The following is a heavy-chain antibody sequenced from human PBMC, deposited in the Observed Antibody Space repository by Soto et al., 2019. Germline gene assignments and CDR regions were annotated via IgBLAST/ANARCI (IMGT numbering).Heavy chain of an antibody. CDR3: AREFSMAYCAFDI. J-gene: IGHJ3*02. D-gene: IGHD2-8*01. CDR1: GFTVSSSY. CDR2: IYSGGNT. Sequence: GGSLRLPCAASGFTVSSSYMSWVLQAPGKGLEWVSVIYSGGNTYYADSVQGRFTISRDNSKNTLYLQMNSLRAEDTAVYYCAREFSMAYCAFDIWGQGTMVTVSS. V-gene: IGHV3-53*01.